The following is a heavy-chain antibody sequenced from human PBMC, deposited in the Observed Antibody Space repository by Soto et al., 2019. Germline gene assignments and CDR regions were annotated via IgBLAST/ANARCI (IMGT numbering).Heavy chain of an antibody. D-gene: IGHD3-16*02. CDR1: GFIFSSYS. Sequence: EVQLVESGGGLVKPGGSLRLSCAASGFIFSSYSMNWVRQAPGKGLEGVSSISSSSSYIYYADSVKGRFTISRDNAKNSLYLQMNSLRAEDTAVYYCARGRGGITFGGVIVYFDYWGQGTLVTVSS. V-gene: IGHV3-21*01. CDR3: ARGRGGITFGGVIVYFDY. J-gene: IGHJ4*02. CDR2: ISSSSSYI.